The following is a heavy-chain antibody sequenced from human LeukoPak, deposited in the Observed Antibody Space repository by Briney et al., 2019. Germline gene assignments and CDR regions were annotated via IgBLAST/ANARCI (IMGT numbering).Heavy chain of an antibody. D-gene: IGHD2-2*01. Sequence: SETLSLTCTVSGDSISTYYWTWIRQPAGEGLEWIGRIYTSGTTNYNPSLKSRVAMSVDTSKTQFSLKLTSVTAADTAVYYCASASHYCSSTSCSFDNWGQGTPVTVSS. J-gene: IGHJ4*02. V-gene: IGHV4-4*07. CDR3: ASASHYCSSTSCSFDN. CDR2: IYTSGTT. CDR1: GDSISTYY.